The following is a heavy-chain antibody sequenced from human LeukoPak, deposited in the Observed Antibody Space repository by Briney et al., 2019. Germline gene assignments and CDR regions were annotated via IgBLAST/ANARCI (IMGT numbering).Heavy chain of an antibody. CDR3: ARLSQPRGSDYMDV. CDR1: GGSFSGYY. CDR2: INHSGST. J-gene: IGHJ6*03. V-gene: IGHV4-34*01. Sequence: SETLSLTCAVYGGSFSGYYWSWIRQPPGKGLEWIGEINHSGSTNYNPSLKSRVTISVDTSKNQFSLKLSSVTAADTAVYYCARLSQPRGSDYMDVWGKGTTVTVSS. D-gene: IGHD2-2*01.